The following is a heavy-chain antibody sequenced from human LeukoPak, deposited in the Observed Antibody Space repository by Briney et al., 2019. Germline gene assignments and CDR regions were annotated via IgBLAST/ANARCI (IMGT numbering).Heavy chain of an antibody. V-gene: IGHV3-74*01. CDR3: ARDSAYSGSYSDYYYGMDV. J-gene: IGHJ6*02. D-gene: IGHD1-26*01. CDR2: INNDGSST. Sequence: PGGSLRLSCAASGFTFSSYWMHWVRQAPGKGLVWVSRINNDGSSTSYADSVKGRFTISRDNAKNTLYLQMNSLRAEDTAVYYCARDSAYSGSYSDYYYGMDVWGQGTTVTVSS. CDR1: GFTFSSYW.